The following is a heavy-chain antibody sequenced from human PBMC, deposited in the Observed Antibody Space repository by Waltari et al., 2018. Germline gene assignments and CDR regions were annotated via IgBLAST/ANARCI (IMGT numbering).Heavy chain of an antibody. D-gene: IGHD3-10*01. CDR2: IWYDGSNK. CDR1: GLPFNRYG. CDR3: AREGTDAFDI. J-gene: IGHJ3*02. V-gene: IGHV3-33*01. Sequence: QVQLVESGVGVVQLGRSLRLSCAASGLPFNRYGRHWVRQAPGNGLEWVAVIWYDGSNKYYADSVKGRFTISRDNSKNALYLQMNSLRAEDTAVYYCAREGTDAFDIWGQGTMVTVSS.